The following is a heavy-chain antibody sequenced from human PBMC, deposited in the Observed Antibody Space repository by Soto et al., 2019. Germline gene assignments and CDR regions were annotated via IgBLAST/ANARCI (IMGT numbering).Heavy chain of an antibody. CDR3: ARGRNWNRYGMDV. CDR2: INHSGST. V-gene: IGHV4-34*01. J-gene: IGHJ6*02. Sequence: SETLSLTCAVYGGSFSGYYWSWIRQPPGKGLEWIGEINHSGSTNYNPSLKSRVTISVDTSKNQFSLRLSSVTAADTAVYYCARGRNWNRYGMDVWGQGTTVTVSS. CDR1: GGSFSGYY. D-gene: IGHD1-1*01.